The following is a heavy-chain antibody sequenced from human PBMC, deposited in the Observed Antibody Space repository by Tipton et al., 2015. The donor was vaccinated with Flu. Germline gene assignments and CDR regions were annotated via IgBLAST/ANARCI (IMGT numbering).Heavy chain of an antibody. CDR2: IHRTGTT. J-gene: IGHJ4*02. CDR1: GDSIGSKFY. V-gene: IGHV4-38-2*01. Sequence: TLSLTCSVSGDSIGSKFYWGWIRQPPGKGLEWIGNIHRTGTTYYNPSLTSRVTITVDTSKNQFSLRLSSVTAADTAVYYCASGYYYRGDYWGQGTLVTVSS. D-gene: IGHD3-22*01. CDR3: ASGYYYRGDY.